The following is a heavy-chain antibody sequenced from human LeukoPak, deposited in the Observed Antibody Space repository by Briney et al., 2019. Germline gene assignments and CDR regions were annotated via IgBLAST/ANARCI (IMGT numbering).Heavy chain of an antibody. Sequence: PGGSLRLSCAASGFTVSSNYMSWVRQAPGKGLEWVSVIYSGGSTYYADSVKGRFTISRDNSKNTLYLQMNSLRAEDTAVYYCARDLDGDYFDYWGQGTLVTVSS. J-gene: IGHJ4*02. CDR1: GFTVSSNY. D-gene: IGHD4-17*01. CDR2: IYSGGST. V-gene: IGHV3-66*02. CDR3: ARDLDGDYFDY.